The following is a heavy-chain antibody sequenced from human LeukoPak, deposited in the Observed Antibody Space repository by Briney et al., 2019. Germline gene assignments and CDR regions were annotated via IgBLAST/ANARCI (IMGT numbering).Heavy chain of an antibody. V-gene: IGHV3-21*01. CDR1: GFTFSAYS. D-gene: IGHD2-15*01. J-gene: IGHJ3*02. CDR2: ISASGSYI. CDR3: ARMGSALEVGANAFDI. Sequence: PGGSLRLSCAASGFTFSAYSVNWVRQTPGKGLEWLSSISASGSYINYADSVGGRFTISRDNAENSLYLQMNSLTVEDTALYYCARMGSALEVGANAFDIWGQGTMVTVSS.